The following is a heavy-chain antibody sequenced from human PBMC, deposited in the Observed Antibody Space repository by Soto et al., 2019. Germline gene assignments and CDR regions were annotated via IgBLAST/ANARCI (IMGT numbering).Heavy chain of an antibody. Sequence: GGSLRLSCAASGFTFSNAWMNWVRQAPGKGLEWVGRIKSKTDGGTTDYAAPVKGRFTISRDDSKNTLYLQMNSLKTEDTAVYYCTTDFSAWNDVSRIHAFDIWGQGTMVTVSS. CDR1: GFTFSNAW. V-gene: IGHV3-15*07. CDR2: IKSKTDGGTT. J-gene: IGHJ3*02. D-gene: IGHD1-1*01. CDR3: TTDFSAWNDVSRIHAFDI.